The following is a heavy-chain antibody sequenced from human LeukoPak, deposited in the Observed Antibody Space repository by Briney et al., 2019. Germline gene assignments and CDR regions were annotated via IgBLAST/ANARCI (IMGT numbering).Heavy chain of an antibody. Sequence: GGSLRLSCAASGFTFSTYWMHWVRQAPGKGLVWVSRIKSDGGTNYADSVKGRFTISRDNAMKTVSLQMNSLRPEDTGVYYCARAPSEIGGYYPEYFRHWGQGTLVTVSS. CDR2: IKSDGGT. D-gene: IGHD3-22*01. CDR3: ARAPSEIGGYYPEYFRH. CDR1: GFTFSTYW. J-gene: IGHJ1*01. V-gene: IGHV3-74*01.